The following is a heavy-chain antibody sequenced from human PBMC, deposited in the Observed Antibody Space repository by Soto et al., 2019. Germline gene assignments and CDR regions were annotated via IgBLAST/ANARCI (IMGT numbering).Heavy chain of an antibody. D-gene: IGHD2-8*01. V-gene: IGHV1-2*02. CDR2: IYPYSGGT. Sequence: ASVKVSCKASGYTFTDYSMHWVRQAPGQGLEWMGWIYPYSGGTNYPQKFQGRVTMTRDTSIRTAFMELSSLRSDDTAVYYCALSNGNLPFQHWGQGTLVTVSS. CDR3: ALSNGNLPFQH. CDR1: GYTFTDYS. J-gene: IGHJ1*01.